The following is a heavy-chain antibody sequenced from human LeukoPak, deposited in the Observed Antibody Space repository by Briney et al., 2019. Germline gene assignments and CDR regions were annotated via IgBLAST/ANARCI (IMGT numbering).Heavy chain of an antibody. J-gene: IGHJ4*02. CDR2: IYHSGST. Sequence: PSETLSLTCTVSGYSISSGYYWGWIRQPPGKGLEWIGSIYHSGSTYYNPSLRSRVTISVDTSKNQFSLKLSSVTAADTAVYYCASQTIVVPAAIPEFDYWGQGTLVTVSS. V-gene: IGHV4-38-2*02. CDR1: GYSISSGYY. D-gene: IGHD2-2*01. CDR3: ASQTIVVPAAIPEFDY.